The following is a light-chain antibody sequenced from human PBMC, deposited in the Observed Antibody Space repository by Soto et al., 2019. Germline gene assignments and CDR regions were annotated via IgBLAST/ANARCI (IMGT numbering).Light chain of an antibody. J-gene: IGKJ4*01. CDR1: QSVSSY. CDR3: QQRSNCNLN. Sequence: EIVLTQSPATLSLSPGERATLSCRASQSVSSYLAWYQQKPGQAPRLLIYDASNRATGIPARFSGSGSGTDFTLTISSLEPEDFAVYYCQQRSNCNLNCGVGTKVNIK. V-gene: IGKV3-11*01. CDR2: DAS.